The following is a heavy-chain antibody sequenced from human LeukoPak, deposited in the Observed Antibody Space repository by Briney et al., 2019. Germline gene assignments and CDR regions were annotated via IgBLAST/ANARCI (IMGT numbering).Heavy chain of an antibody. J-gene: IGHJ6*03. D-gene: IGHD6-6*01. V-gene: IGHV1-69*06. CDR1: GGTFSSYA. Sequence: GASVKVSCKASGGTFSSYAISWVRQAPGQGLEWMGGIIPIFGTANYAQKFQGRVTITADKSTSTAYMELSSLRSEDTAVYYCARGGAARVYYYYYMDVWGKGTTVTVSS. CDR3: ARGGAARVYYYYYMDV. CDR2: IIPIFGTA.